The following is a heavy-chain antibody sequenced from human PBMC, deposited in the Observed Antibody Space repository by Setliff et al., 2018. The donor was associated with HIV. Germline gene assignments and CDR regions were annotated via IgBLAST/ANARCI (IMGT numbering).Heavy chain of an antibody. J-gene: IGHJ4*02. CDR1: GGSISSSSYY. V-gene: IGHV4-39*07. Sequence: SETLSLTCTISGGSISSSSYYWGWIRQPPGKGLEWIGSIYYSGSTHYNPSLKSRVTISVDTSKNQFSLKLSSVTAADTAVYYCANSPYYYDSSGYSYFDYWGQGTLVTVSS. D-gene: IGHD3-22*01. CDR2: IYYSGST. CDR3: ANSPYYYDSSGYSYFDY.